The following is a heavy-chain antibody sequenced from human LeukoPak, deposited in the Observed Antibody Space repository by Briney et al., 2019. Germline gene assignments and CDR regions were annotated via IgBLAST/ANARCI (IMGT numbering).Heavy chain of an antibody. CDR3: AKAEQIFDY. CDR1: GFTFSSYG. D-gene: IGHD1/OR15-1a*01. CDR2: ISGSGGST. J-gene: IGHJ4*02. V-gene: IGHV3-23*01. Sequence: PGGTLRLSCAASGFTFSSYGMSWVRQAPGKGLEWVSAISGSGGSTYYADSVKGRFPISRDNSKNTLYLQMNSLRAEDTAVYYCAKAEQIFDYWGQGTLVTVSS.